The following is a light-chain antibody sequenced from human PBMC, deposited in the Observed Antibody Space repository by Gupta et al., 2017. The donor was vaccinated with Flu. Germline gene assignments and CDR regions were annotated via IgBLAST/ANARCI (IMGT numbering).Light chain of an antibody. CDR2: ENN. CDR3: GTWDSSLSAGV. V-gene: IGLV1-51*02. J-gene: IGLJ3*02. CDR1: SSNIGNNY. Sequence: QSVLTQPPSVSAAPGQKVSISCSGTSSNIGNNYVSWYQQLPGTAPKLLIYENNKRPSGMPERFSGSKSGTSATLGITGLQTGDEADYYCGTWDSSLSAGVFGGGTKLTVL.